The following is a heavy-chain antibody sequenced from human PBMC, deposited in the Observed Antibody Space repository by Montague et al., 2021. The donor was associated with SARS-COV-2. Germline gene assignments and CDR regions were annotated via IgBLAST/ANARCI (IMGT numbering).Heavy chain of an antibody. V-gene: IGHV4-61*09. J-gene: IGHJ5*02. CDR2: TYATGSA. CDR1: GGSVSSRSHF. CDR3: TRVVVVVPASPAPTLFDP. Sequence: TLSLTCTVSGGSVSSRSHFWSWIRQPAGKGLEWIGHTYATGSAKYNPSLESRVTISVDTSNNQFPLRLNSVTAADTAVYYCTRVVVVVPASPAPTLFDPWGQGILVTVSS. D-gene: IGHD2-15*01.